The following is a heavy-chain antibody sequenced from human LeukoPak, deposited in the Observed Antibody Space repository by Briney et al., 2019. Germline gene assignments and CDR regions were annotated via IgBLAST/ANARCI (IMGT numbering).Heavy chain of an antibody. CDR3: ARCQIGVTMIVGTCDY. J-gene: IGHJ4*02. CDR1: GYTFTSYG. CDR2: ISAYNGNT. D-gene: IGHD3-22*01. Sequence: ASVTVSCKASGYTFTSYGISWVRQAPGQGVEGMGWISAYNGNTNYAQKLQGRVTMTTDTSTSTAYMELRSLRSDDTAVYYCARCQIGVTMIVGTCDYWGQGTLVTVSS. V-gene: IGHV1-18*01.